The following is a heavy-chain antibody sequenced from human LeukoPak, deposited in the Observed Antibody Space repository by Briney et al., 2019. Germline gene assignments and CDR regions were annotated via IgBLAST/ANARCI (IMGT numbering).Heavy chain of an antibody. CDR1: GYSFSAYY. Sequence: ASVKVSRKASGYSFSAYYIHWVRQAPGQGLEWMGWIDPKSGGTKYAQKFQGRFTMTRDASISTVYMELSRLTSGDTAVYSCARDPSTVYYYDSWGQGTLVTVSS. V-gene: IGHV1-2*02. J-gene: IGHJ4*02. CDR3: ARDPSTVYYYDS. CDR2: IDPKSGGT. D-gene: IGHD2-2*01.